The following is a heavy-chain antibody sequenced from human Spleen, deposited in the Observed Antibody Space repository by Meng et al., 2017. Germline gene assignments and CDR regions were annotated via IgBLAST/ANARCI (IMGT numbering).Heavy chain of an antibody. CDR1: GFTFDDYA. Sequence: GESLKISCAASGFTFDDYAMHWVRQAPGKGLEWVAVISYDGSNKYYADSVKGRFTISRDNSKNTLYLQMNSLRAEDTAVYYCARGVYSYGKPLDYWGQGTLVTVSS. D-gene: IGHD5-18*01. CDR3: ARGVYSYGKPLDY. J-gene: IGHJ4*02. CDR2: ISYDGSNK. V-gene: IGHV3-30*04.